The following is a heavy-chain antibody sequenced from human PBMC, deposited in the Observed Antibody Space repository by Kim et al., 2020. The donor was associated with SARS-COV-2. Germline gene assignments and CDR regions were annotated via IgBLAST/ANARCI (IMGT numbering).Heavy chain of an antibody. Sequence: ADSVKRRLHITRDNSRNTLYLQMNSLGAEGTAVYYCASDLGMHSSTPGGYWGQGTLVTVSS. CDR3: ASDLGMHSSTPGGY. J-gene: IGHJ4*02. D-gene: IGHD6-13*01. V-gene: IGHV3-30*05.